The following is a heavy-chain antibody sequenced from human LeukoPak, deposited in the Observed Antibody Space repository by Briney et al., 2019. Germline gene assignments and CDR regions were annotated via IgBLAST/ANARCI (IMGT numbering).Heavy chain of an antibody. D-gene: IGHD2-2*01. CDR2: INPNSGGT. CDR1: GYTFTGYY. CDR3: ARDGIVVVPAGPYYYYGMDV. Sequence: GASVKVSCKASGYTFTGYYMHWVRQAPGQGLEWMGWINPNSGGTNYAQKFQGWVTMTRDTSISTAYMELSRLRSDDTAVYYCARDGIVVVPAGPYYYYGMDVWDQGTTVTVSS. J-gene: IGHJ6*02. V-gene: IGHV1-2*04.